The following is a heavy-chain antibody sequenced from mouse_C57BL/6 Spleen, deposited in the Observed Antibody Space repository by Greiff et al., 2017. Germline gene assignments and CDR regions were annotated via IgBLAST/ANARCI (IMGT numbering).Heavy chain of an antibody. V-gene: IGHV1-42*01. CDR3: AKVDGYYAWYFDV. CDR1: GYSFTGYY. Sequence: EVQLQQSGPELVKPGASVKISCKASGYSFTGYYMTWVKQSPEKSLEWIGEINPSTGGTTYNQKFKAQATLTVDKSSSTAYMQLKSLTSEDSAVYYCAKVDGYYAWYFDVWGTGTTVTVSS. J-gene: IGHJ1*03. CDR2: INPSTGGT. D-gene: IGHD2-3*01.